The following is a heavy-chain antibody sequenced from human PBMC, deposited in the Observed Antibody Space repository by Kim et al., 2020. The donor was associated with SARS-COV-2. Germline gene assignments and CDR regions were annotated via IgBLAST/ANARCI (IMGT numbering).Heavy chain of an antibody. CDR1: GFTFSSYA. CDR3: AGEWAATGRQH. J-gene: IGHJ1*01. D-gene: IGHD3-10*01. CDR2: IYSGGSST. Sequence: GGSLRLSCAASGFTFSSYAMSWVRQAPGKGLEWVSVIYSGGSSTYYADSVKGRFTISRDNSKNTLYLQMNSLRAEDTAVYYCAGEWAATGRQHWGQGTLVTVSS. V-gene: IGHV3-23*03.